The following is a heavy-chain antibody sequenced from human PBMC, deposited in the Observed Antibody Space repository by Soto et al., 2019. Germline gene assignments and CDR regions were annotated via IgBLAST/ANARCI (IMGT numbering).Heavy chain of an antibody. J-gene: IGHJ4*02. D-gene: IGHD3-10*01. CDR3: EREFNYYGSGSYGDY. V-gene: IGHV4-4*02. CDR1: GGSISSSNW. CDR2: IYHSGST. Sequence: SETLSLTCAVCGGSISSSNWWSWVRQPPGKGLEWIGEIYHSGSTNYNPSLKSRVTISVDKSKNQFSLKLSSVTAADTAVYYCEREFNYYGSGSYGDYWGQGTLVTVSS.